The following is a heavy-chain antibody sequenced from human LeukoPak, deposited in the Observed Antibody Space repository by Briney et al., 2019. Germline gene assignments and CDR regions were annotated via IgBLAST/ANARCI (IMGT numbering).Heavy chain of an antibody. J-gene: IGHJ6*03. CDR3: ARDGAYCGGDCYSEDYYYYYYMDV. Sequence: SSVTVSCKASGYTFTTYAMHWVRQAPGQRLEWMGCINTGNGNTTYSQEFQGRVTITADKSTSTAYMELSSLRSEDTAVYYCARDGAYCGGDCYSEDYYYYYYMDVWGKGTTVTVSS. CDR1: GYTFTTYA. V-gene: IGHV1-3*03. CDR2: INTGNGNT. D-gene: IGHD2-21*02.